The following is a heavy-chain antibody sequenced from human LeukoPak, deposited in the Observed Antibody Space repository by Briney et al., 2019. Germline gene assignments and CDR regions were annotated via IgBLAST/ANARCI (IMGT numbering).Heavy chain of an antibody. CDR1: GGSISSGGYS. D-gene: IGHD5-12*01. V-gene: IGHV4-30-2*01. Sequence: SETLSLTCAVSGGSISSGGYSWSWIRQPLGKGLEWIGYIYHSGSTYYNPSLKSRATISVDRSENQFSLKLSSVTAADTAVYYCARESGYSGYDYFDYWGQGTLVTVSS. CDR2: IYHSGST. J-gene: IGHJ4*02. CDR3: ARESGYSGYDYFDY.